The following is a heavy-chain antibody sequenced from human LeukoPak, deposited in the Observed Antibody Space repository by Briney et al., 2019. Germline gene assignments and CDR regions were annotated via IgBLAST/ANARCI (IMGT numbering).Heavy chain of an antibody. Sequence: SVKVSCKASGGTFSSYAISWVRQAPGQGLEWMGGIIPIFGTANYAQKFQGRVTITTDESTSTAYMELSSLRSEDAAVYYCARGPDTAMAEGSFDYWGQGTLVTVSS. CDR3: ARGPDTAMAEGSFDY. CDR1: GGTFSSYA. V-gene: IGHV1-69*05. CDR2: IIPIFGTA. D-gene: IGHD5-18*01. J-gene: IGHJ4*02.